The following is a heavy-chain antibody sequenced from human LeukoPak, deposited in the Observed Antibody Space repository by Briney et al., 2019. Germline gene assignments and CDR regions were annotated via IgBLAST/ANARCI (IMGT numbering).Heavy chain of an antibody. D-gene: IGHD3-22*01. CDR2: INPSGGST. J-gene: IGHJ3*02. CDR3: ARVVWNYYHSSGYGAFDI. CDR1: GYTFTNYY. V-gene: IGHV1-46*01. Sequence: GASVKVSCKASGYTFTNYYMHWARQAPGQGLEWLGIINPSGGSTSYAQKYQGRVTMTRDTSTTTVYMELSSLRSEDTAVYYCARVVWNYYHSSGYGAFDIWGQGTMVTVSS.